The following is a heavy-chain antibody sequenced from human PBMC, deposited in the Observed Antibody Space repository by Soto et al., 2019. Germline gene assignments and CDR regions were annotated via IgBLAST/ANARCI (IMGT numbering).Heavy chain of an antibody. Sequence: QITLKESGPTLVKPTQTLTLTCSFSGFSLTNSGVGVGWIRQPPGKALEWLAFIYWDDEKHYRPSLQSRLTVTKDTAKDQVVLTMTNMDPVDTATYYCAHPRSITYYGGGGDFDYWGQGTLVIVSS. D-gene: IGHD3-10*01. CDR1: GFSLTNSGVG. CDR3: AHPRSITYYGGGGDFDY. CDR2: IYWDDEK. J-gene: IGHJ4*02. V-gene: IGHV2-5*02.